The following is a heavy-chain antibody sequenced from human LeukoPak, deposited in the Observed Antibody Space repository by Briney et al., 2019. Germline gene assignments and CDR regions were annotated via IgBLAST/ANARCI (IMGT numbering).Heavy chain of an antibody. CDR3: ARSIVGATGAFDI. Sequence: SETLSLTCTVSGGSISSGSYYWSWIRQPVGKGLEWIGRIYTSGSTNYNPSLKSRVTISVDTSKNQFSLKLSSVTAADTAVYYCARSIVGATGAFDIWGQGTMVTVSS. J-gene: IGHJ3*02. CDR2: IYTSGST. D-gene: IGHD1-26*01. CDR1: GGSISSGSYY. V-gene: IGHV4-61*02.